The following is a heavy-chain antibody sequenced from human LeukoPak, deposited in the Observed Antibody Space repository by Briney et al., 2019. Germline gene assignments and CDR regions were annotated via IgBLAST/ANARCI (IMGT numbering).Heavy chain of an antibody. CDR1: GYSISSGYY. CDR2: IYHSGST. Sequence: KPSETLSLTCAVSGYSISSGYYWGWIRQPPGKGLEWIGSIYHSGSTYYNPSLKSRVTISVDTSKNQFSLKLSSVTAADTAVYYCARHVSGGSCFAYWGQGTLVTVSS. J-gene: IGHJ4*02. D-gene: IGHD2-15*01. V-gene: IGHV4-38-2*01. CDR3: ARHVSGGSCFAY.